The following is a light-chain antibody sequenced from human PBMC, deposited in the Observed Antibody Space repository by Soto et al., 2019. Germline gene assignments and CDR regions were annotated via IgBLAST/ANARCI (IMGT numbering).Light chain of an antibody. V-gene: IGKV3-20*01. CDR3: QQYGSSPPYT. J-gene: IGKJ2*01. CDR2: GAS. CDR1: QSVSSSY. Sequence: EIVLTQSPGTLSLSPGERATLSCRASQSVSSSYFAWYQQKPGQAPRLLIYGASSRATGIPDRFSGSGSATAFSLTISRLEPEDFAVYYCQQYGSSPPYTFGQGTKLEIK.